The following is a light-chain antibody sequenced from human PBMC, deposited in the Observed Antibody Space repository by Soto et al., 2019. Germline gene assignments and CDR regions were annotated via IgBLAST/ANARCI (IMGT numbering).Light chain of an antibody. V-gene: IGKV3-20*01. CDR2: GAS. CDR1: QSVSSSY. CDR3: QQYGSSPPYT. J-gene: IGKJ2*01. Sequence: EIVLTQSPGTLSLSPGERATLSCRASQSVSSSYLAWYQQKPGQAPRLLIYGASSRATGIPDRFSGSGSGTDCTLTISRLEPEDFAVYYCQQYGSSPPYTFGQGTQLESK.